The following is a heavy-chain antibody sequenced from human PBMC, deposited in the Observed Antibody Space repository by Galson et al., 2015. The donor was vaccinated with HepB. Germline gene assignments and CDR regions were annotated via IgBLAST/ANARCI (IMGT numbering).Heavy chain of an antibody. CDR1: GDSFSNYW. V-gene: IGHV5-51*01. J-gene: IGHJ5*02. CDR2: IYLDDSDT. Sequence: QSGAEVKKPGESLTISCTVPGDSFSNYWIGWVRQMPGKGLEWMGLIYLDDSDTSYSPSFQGQVTISADKSISTAYLQWSSLRASDTATYYCAKEAGPWGQGTLVTVSS. CDR3: AKEAGP.